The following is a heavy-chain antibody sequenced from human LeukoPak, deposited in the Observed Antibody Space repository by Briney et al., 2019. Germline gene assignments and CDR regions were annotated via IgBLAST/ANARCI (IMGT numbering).Heavy chain of an antibody. CDR1: GGSISSSNW. Sequence: SGTLSLTCAVSGGSISSSNWWSWVRQPPGKGLEWIGEIYHSGSTNYNPSLKSRVTISVDKSKNQFSLKLSSVTAADTAVYYCARDDVDTAMVTFDPWGQGTLVTVSS. CDR3: ARDDVDTAMVTFDP. J-gene: IGHJ5*02. D-gene: IGHD5-18*01. CDR2: IYHSGST. V-gene: IGHV4-4*02.